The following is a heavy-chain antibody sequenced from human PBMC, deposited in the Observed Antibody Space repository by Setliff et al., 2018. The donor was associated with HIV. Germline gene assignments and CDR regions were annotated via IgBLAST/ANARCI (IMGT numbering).Heavy chain of an antibody. Sequence: PSETLSLTCNVSGGSISSGIQYWGWVRQSPGKGLEWIGTISYSGNAYYNPSLKSRVTISVDTSKSQFSLNVKSTTAADTAIYYCARRGSSWYSHWFDPWGQGTLVTVSS. J-gene: IGHJ5*02. CDR1: GGSISSGIQY. CDR2: ISYSGNA. CDR3: ARRGSSWYSHWFDP. V-gene: IGHV4-39*01. D-gene: IGHD6-13*01.